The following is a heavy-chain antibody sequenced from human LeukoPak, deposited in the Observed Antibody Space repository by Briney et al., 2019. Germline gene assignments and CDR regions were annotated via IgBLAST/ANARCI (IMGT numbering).Heavy chain of an antibody. J-gene: IGHJ4*02. CDR1: GFTFSSYW. CDR3: ARDRNTGSSHENLFEY. D-gene: IGHD1-26*01. Sequence: PGGSLRLSCAASGFTFSSYWMHWVRQAPGKGLVWVSRINSDGSSTSYADSVKGRFTISRDNAKNTLYLQVNSLRAEDTSVYYCARDRNTGSSHENLFEYWGQGSLVTVSS. V-gene: IGHV3-74*01. CDR2: INSDGSST.